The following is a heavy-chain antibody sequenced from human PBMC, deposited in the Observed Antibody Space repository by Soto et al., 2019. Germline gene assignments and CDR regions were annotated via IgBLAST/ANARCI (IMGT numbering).Heavy chain of an antibody. CDR1: GGSISSGGYY. V-gene: IGHV4-31*03. J-gene: IGHJ6*02. Sequence: QVQLQESGPGLVKPSQTLSLTCTVSGGSISSGGYYWSWIRQHPGKGLEWIGYIYYSGSTYYNPSLKSRVTISVDTAKNQFSLKLSSVTAADTAVYYCARWWDFWSGYYPFGGMDVWGQGTTVTVSS. D-gene: IGHD3-3*01. CDR3: ARWWDFWSGYYPFGGMDV. CDR2: IYYSGST.